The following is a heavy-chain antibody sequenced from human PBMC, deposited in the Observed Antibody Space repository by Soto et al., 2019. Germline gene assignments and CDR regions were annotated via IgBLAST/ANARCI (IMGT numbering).Heavy chain of an antibody. Sequence: ASVKVSCKASGYTFTSYYMHWVRQAPGQGLEWMGIINPSGGSTSYAQKFQGRVTMTRDTSTSTVYMELSSLRSEDTALYYCARDPHLVYYYYGMDVWGQGTTVTVSS. CDR3: ARDPHLVYYYYGMDV. CDR2: INPSGGST. J-gene: IGHJ6*02. CDR1: GYTFTSYY. V-gene: IGHV1-46*01.